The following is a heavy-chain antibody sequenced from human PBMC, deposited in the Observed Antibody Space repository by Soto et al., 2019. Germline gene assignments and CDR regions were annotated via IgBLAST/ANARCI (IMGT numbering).Heavy chain of an antibody. CDR2: INHSGST. J-gene: IGHJ6*02. D-gene: IGHD3-10*01. Sequence: SETLSLTCSVYGGSFSGYYWSWIRQPPGKGLEWIGEINHSGSTNYNPSLKSRVTISVDTSKNQFSLKLSSVTAADTAVYYCARGRDYYGSGSYYYYGMDVWGQGNTVTVSS. CDR3: ARGRDYYGSGSYYYYGMDV. CDR1: GGSFSGYY. V-gene: IGHV4-34*01.